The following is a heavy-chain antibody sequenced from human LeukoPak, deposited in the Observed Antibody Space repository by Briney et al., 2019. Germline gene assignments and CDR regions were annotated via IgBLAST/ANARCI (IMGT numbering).Heavy chain of an antibody. V-gene: IGHV3-9*01. CDR2: ISWNSGSI. CDR1: GFTFDDYA. D-gene: IGHD3-22*01. CDR3: AKDTFHYDSSSSAFDY. J-gene: IGHJ4*02. Sequence: GGSLRLSCAASGFTFDDYAMHWVRQAPGKGLEWVSGISWNSGSIGYADSVKGRFTISRDNAKNSLYLQMNSLRAEDTALYYCAKDTFHYDSSSSAFDYWGQGTLVTVSS.